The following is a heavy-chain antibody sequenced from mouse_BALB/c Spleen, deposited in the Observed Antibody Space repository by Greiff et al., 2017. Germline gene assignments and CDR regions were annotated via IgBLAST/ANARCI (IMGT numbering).Heavy chain of an antibody. V-gene: IGHV1S81*02. CDR2: INPSNGGT. CDR1: GYTFTSYY. D-gene: IGHD2-1*01. J-gene: IGHJ2*01. CDR3: TRGGKRYFDY. Sequence: VQLQESGAELVKPGASVKLSCKASGYTFTSYYMYWVKQRPGQGLEWIGEINPSNGGTNFNEKFKSKATLTVDKSSSTAYMQLSSLTSEDSAVYYCTRGGKRYFDYWGQGTTLTVSS.